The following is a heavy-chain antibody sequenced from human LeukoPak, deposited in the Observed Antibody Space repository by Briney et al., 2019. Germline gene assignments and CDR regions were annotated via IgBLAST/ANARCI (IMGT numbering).Heavy chain of an antibody. V-gene: IGHV4-59*01. J-gene: IGHJ4*02. CDR3: ARDGSGWTFDY. Sequence: PSETLSLTCTVSGGSISSYYWSWIRQPPGKGLEWIGYIYYSGSTNYNPSLKSRVTISVDTSKNQFSLKLSSVTAADTAVYYCARDGSGWTFDYWGQRTLVTVSS. D-gene: IGHD6-19*01. CDR1: GGSISSYY. CDR2: IYYSGST.